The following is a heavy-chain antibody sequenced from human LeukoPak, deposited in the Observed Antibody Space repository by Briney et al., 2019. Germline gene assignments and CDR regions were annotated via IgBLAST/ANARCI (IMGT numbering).Heavy chain of an antibody. D-gene: IGHD6-13*01. CDR3: VREGAHIAAVGNHFDY. V-gene: IGHV3-74*01. J-gene: IGHJ4*02. CDR2: IIHDGSAT. CDR1: GFAFSGYW. Sequence: HPGGSLRLSCAASGFAFSGYWMHWVRQAPGKGLVWVSRIIHDGSATIYADSVKGRFTFSRDNAKNTLHLQMNSLRVDDTAVYYCVREGAHIAAVGNHFDYWGQVTLVTV.